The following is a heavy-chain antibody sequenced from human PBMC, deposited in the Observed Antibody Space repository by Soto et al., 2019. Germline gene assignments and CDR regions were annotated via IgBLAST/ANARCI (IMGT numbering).Heavy chain of an antibody. CDR2: IYYSGST. D-gene: IGHD3-22*01. V-gene: IGHV4-39*01. J-gene: IGHJ4*02. CDR3: ASHRYYYDSSGTNFDY. Sequence: SETLSLTCTVSGGSISSSSYYWGWIRQPPGKGLEWIGNIYYSGSTYYNPSLKSRVTISVDTSKNQFSLNLSSVTAADTAVYYSASHRYYYDSSGTNFDYWGQGTLVTVSS. CDR1: GGSISSSSYY.